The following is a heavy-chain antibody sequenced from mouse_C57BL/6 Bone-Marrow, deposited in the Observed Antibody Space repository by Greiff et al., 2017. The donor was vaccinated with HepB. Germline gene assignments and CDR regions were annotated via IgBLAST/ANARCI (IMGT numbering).Heavy chain of an antibody. CDR3: APTVVGRSYAMDY. CDR2: IDPANGNT. D-gene: IGHD1-1*01. V-gene: IGHV14-3*01. J-gene: IGHJ4*01. Sequence: EVQLQESVAELVRPGASVKLSCTASGFNIKNTYMHWVKQRPEQGLEWIGRIDPANGNTKYAPKFQGKATITADTSSNTAYLQLSSLTSEDTAIYYCAPTVVGRSYAMDYWGQGTSVTVSS. CDR1: GFNIKNTY.